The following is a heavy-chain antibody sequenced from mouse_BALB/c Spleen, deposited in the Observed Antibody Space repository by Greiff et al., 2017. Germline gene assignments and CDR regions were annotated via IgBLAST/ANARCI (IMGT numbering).Heavy chain of an antibody. Sequence: EVQGVESGGDLVKPGGSLKLSCAASGFTFSSYGMSWVRQTPDKRLEWVATISSGGSYTYYPDSVKGRFTISRDNAKNTLYLQMSSLKSEDTAMYYCARQGGGNYLYYFDYWGQGTTLTVSS. D-gene: IGHD2-1*01. CDR3: ARQGGGNYLYYFDY. V-gene: IGHV5-6*01. J-gene: IGHJ2*01. CDR2: ISSGGSYT. CDR1: GFTFSSYG.